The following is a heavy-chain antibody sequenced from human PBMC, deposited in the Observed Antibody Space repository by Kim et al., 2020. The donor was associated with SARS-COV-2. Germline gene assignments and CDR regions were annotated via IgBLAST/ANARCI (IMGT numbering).Heavy chain of an antibody. V-gene: IGHV4-34*01. Sequence: SETLSLTCAVYGGSFSGYYWSWIRQPPGKGLEWIGEINHSGSTNYNPSLKSRVTISVDTSKNQFSLKLSSVTAADTAVYYCARTSIAARGGSGDWGQGTL. D-gene: IGHD6-6*01. J-gene: IGHJ4*02. CDR2: INHSGST. CDR1: GGSFSGYY. CDR3: ARTSIAARGGSGD.